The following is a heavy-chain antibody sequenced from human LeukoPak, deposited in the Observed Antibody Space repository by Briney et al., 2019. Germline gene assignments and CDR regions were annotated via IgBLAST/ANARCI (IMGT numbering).Heavy chain of an antibody. CDR3: SRGGPLGGSGSYTAYGMDV. Sequence: GGSLTLSCAASGLTFSIYSMNWARQAPGEGLECLSSISSRRCYIYYADSVNGLLTISRDTSKNTLYLEMNSLIAEDTAVYYCSRGGPLGGSGSYTAYGMDVWGQGTTVTISS. J-gene: IGHJ6*02. CDR1: GLTFSIYS. V-gene: IGHV3-21*01. CDR2: ISSRRCYI. D-gene: IGHD3-10*01.